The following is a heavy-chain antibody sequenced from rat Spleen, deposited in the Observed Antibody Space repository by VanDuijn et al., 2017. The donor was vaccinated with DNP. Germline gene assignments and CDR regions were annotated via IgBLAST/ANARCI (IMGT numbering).Heavy chain of an antibody. V-gene: IGHV5-31*01. Sequence: EVQLVESGGDLVQPGRSLKLSCVASGFTFNNYWMTWIRQVPGKGLEWVASITSSGGSTYYPDSVKGRFTISRDNAKNTLYLQMNSLRSEDTATYYCARTSSYAMDAWGQGTSVTVSS. J-gene: IGHJ4*01. CDR2: ITSSGGST. D-gene: IGHD1-2*01. CDR1: GFTFNNYW. CDR3: ARTSSYAMDA.